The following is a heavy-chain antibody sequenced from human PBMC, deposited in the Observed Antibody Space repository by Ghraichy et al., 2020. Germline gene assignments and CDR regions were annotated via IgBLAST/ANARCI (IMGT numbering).Heavy chain of an antibody. J-gene: IGHJ6*02. CDR2: IYYSGST. Sequence: SETLSLTCSVSGGSISSYYWSWIRQPPGKGLEWIGYIYYSGSTHYNPSLKSRVTISVDTSKNQFSLKLSTVTAADTAVYYCAKEGSNYYGMDVWGQGTTVTVSS. V-gene: IGHV4-59*01. CDR1: GGSISSYY. D-gene: IGHD6-13*01. CDR3: AKEGSNYYGMDV.